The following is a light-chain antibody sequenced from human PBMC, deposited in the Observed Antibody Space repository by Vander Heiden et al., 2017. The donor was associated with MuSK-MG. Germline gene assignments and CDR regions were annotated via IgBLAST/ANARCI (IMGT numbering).Light chain of an antibody. Sequence: SSGLTQAPPVSVALGQTAGITCQGDSLRSDSATWYQQKPGPAPVLVIYGNNNRPPGIPDRFSGSSSGNTASLTITGAQAEDEADYYCNARDNSGSHLVVFGGGTKLTVL. J-gene: IGLJ2*01. V-gene: IGLV3-19*01. CDR2: GNN. CDR1: SLRSDS. CDR3: NARDNSGSHLVV.